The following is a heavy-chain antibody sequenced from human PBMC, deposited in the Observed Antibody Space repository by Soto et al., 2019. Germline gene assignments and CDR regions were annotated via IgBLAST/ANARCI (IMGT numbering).Heavy chain of an antibody. V-gene: IGHV5-51*01. J-gene: IGHJ4*02. CDR1: GYSFTSYW. D-gene: IGHD3-16*02. CDR2: IYPGDSDT. Sequence: GESLKISCKGSGYSFTSYWIGWVRQMPGKGLEWMGIIYPGDSDTRYSPSFQGQVTISADKSISTAYLQWSSLKASDTAMYYCARYEDDYVWGSYRPFAYWGRGTLVTVSS. CDR3: ARYEDDYVWGSYRPFAY.